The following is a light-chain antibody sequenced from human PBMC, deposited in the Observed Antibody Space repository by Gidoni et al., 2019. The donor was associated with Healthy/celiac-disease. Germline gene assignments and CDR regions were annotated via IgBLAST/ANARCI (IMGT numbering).Light chain of an antibody. V-gene: IGKV1-5*03. CDR2: KAS. J-gene: IGKJ1*01. CDR1: QSSSSW. Sequence: IQMTLSPSTLSASVGDRVTITCRASQSSSSWLAWYQQKPGKAPKLLIYKASSLESGVPSRFSGSGSGTEFTLTISSLQPDDFATYYCQQYNSYSLTFXQXTKVEIK. CDR3: QQYNSYSLT.